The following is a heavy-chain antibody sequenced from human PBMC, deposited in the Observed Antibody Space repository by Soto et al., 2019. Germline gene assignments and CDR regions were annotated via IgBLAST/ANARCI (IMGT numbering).Heavy chain of an antibody. J-gene: IGHJ4*02. CDR3: ARGRSLGDY. CDR2: FSYSGTS. V-gene: IGHV4-59*01. Sequence: QVQLQESGPGLVKPSETLSLACSVSGGSISSFYWSWIRQPPGKGLEWIGYFSYSGTSNYNPSLKRRVTIPVDTSKNQFSLKLTSVTAADTAVYYCARGRSLGDYWGQGTLVTVSS. CDR1: GGSISSFY.